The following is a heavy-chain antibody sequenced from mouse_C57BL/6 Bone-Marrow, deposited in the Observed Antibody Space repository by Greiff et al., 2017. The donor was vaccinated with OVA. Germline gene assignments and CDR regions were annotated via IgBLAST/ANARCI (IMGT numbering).Heavy chain of an antibody. V-gene: IGHV5-4*03. Sequence: EVTVVESGGGLVKPGGSLRLSCAASGFTFSSYAMSWVRQTPEKRLEWVATLSDGGSYTYYPDNVKGRFPISSDNAKNNLYLQMSHLKSEDTAMYYCARTDYGSSPYWYFDVWGTGTTVTVSS. CDR1: GFTFSSYA. J-gene: IGHJ1*03. D-gene: IGHD1-1*01. CDR2: LSDGGSYT. CDR3: ARTDYGSSPYWYFDV.